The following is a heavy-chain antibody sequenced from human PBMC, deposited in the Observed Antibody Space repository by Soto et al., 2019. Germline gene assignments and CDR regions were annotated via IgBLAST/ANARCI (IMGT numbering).Heavy chain of an antibody. CDR3: AHNDALDSGVTYYDYMDV. V-gene: IGHV2-5*02. D-gene: IGHD5-18*01. J-gene: IGHJ6*02. CDR1: GFSLSTSGVG. CDR2: IYWDDDK. Sequence: QITLKESGPPLVKPTQTLTLTCTFSGFSLSTSGVGVGWIRQPPGKALEWLALIYWDDDKRYSPSLKSRLTITKDTSKKQVLHTMTNLDPVDTVTYYCAHNDALDSGVTYYDYMDVWGQGNTVTFSS.